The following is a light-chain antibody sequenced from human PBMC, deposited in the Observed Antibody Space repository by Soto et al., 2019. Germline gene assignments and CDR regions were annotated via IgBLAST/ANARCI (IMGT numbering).Light chain of an antibody. CDR1: QSISSL. V-gene: IGKV1-5*01. J-gene: IGKJ4*01. Sequence: DIQMTQSPATLSSSFGDIVTITCRASQSISSLLAWYQQKLGRAPRLLIYDASSLESGVPSRFSGSGYGTEFTLTISSLQPQDFATYFCLQHHTYPLTFGGGTKVDIK. CDR3: LQHHTYPLT. CDR2: DAS.